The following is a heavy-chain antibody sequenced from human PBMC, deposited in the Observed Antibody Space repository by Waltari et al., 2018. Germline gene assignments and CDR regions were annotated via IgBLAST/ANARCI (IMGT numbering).Heavy chain of an antibody. J-gene: IGHJ3*01. V-gene: IGHV1-69*19. Sequence: QVQLVQSGAEVKKSGSSVKVSCMASGGTVSSYSSSRGRQAPGQGLEWMGGIIPIFGTANYAQKFQGRVTISADESANTVYMQLSSLRFEDTAVYYCARNLRGRDGYNSYAFDLWGHGTLVSVSS. CDR3: ARNLRGRDGYNSYAFDL. CDR2: IIPIFGTA. D-gene: IGHD5-12*01. CDR1: GGTVSSYS.